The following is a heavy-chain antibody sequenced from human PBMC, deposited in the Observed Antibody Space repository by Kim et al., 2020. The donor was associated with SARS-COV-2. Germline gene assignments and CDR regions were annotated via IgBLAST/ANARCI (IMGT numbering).Heavy chain of an antibody. CDR2: INPHNGGA. CDR1: GYPFTGYY. D-gene: IGHD3-22*01. Sequence: ASVKVSCKTFGYPFTGYYLHWVRQAPGQGLEWVGRINPHNGGADYAQKFQGSVTMTRDASINTVYVELYRLRSDDTAVYYCARAERDYESGFFYNRYFDSWGQGTLVSISS. V-gene: IGHV1-2*06. J-gene: IGHJ4*02. CDR3: ARAERDYESGFFYNRYFDS.